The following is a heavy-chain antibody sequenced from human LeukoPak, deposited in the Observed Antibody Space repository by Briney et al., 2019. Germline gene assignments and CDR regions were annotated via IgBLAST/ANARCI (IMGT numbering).Heavy chain of an antibody. CDR3: ARQLYASGSYYAPIDV. Sequence: SETLSLTCTVSGDSISSYYWSWIRLAPGKGLEWIGNVHNNVNTNYNPALKSRATILIDTSNNQFSLKLTSVTAADTALYFCARQLYASGSYYAPIDVWGKGTTVTISS. D-gene: IGHD3-10*01. J-gene: IGHJ6*03. CDR1: GDSISSYY. CDR2: VHNNVNT. V-gene: IGHV4-59*08.